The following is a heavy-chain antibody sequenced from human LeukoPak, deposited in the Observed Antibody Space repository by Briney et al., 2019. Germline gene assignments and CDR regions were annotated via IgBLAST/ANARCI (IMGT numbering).Heavy chain of an antibody. D-gene: IGHD6-19*01. J-gene: IGHJ5*02. CDR2: ISSSGSTI. CDR1: GFTFSSYW. V-gene: IGHV3-48*04. Sequence: GGSLRLSCAASGFTFSSYWMNWVRQAPGKGLEWVSYISSSGSTIYYADSVKGRFTISRDNAKNSLYLQMNSLRAEDTAVYYCARGAGYSSGWYPGWFDPWGQGTLVTVSS. CDR3: ARGAGYSSGWYPGWFDP.